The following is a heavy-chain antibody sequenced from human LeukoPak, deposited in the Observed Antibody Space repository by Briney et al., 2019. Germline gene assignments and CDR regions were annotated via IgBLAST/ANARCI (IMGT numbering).Heavy chain of an antibody. Sequence: SETLSLTCAVYGGSFSGYYWSWIRQPPGKGLEWIGEINHSGSTNYNPSLKSRVTISVDTSKNQFSLKLSSVTAADTAVYYCARRPRGVIIKSWFDSWGQGTLVTVSS. J-gene: IGHJ5*01. CDR3: ARRPRGVIIKSWFDS. D-gene: IGHD3-10*01. CDR1: GGSFSGYY. CDR2: INHSGST. V-gene: IGHV4-34*01.